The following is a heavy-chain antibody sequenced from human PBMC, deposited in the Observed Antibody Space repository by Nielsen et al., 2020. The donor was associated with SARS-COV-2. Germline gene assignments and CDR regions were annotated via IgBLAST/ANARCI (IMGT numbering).Heavy chain of an antibody. CDR2: INTNTGNP. D-gene: IGHD3-3*01. CDR3: ARDGRTTIFGVVISTYYGMDV. J-gene: IGHJ6*02. V-gene: IGHV7-4-1*02. Sequence: WLRQAPGQGLEGMGWINTNTGNPTYAQGFIGRFVFSLDTSVSTAYLQISSLKAEDTAVYYCARDGRTTIFGVVISTYYGMDVWGQGTTVTVSS.